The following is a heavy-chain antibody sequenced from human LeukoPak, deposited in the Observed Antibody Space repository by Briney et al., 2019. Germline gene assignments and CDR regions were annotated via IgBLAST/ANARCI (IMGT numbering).Heavy chain of an antibody. V-gene: IGHV4-61*02. CDR3: ASNNVYDSSGPLAY. D-gene: IGHD3-22*01. J-gene: IGHJ4*02. Sequence: SETLSLTCTVSGGSISSGSYYWSWIRQPAGKGLEWIGRIYTSGSTNYNPSLKSRVTISVDKSKNQFSLKLSSVTAADTAVYYCASNNVYDSSGPLAYWGQGTLVTVSS. CDR2: IYTSGST. CDR1: GGSISSGSYY.